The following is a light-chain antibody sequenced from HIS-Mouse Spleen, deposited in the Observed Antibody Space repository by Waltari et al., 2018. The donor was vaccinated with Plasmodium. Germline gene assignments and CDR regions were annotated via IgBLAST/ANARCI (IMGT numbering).Light chain of an antibody. Sequence: EIVMTQSPATLSVSPGERATLSCRASQSVSSNLAWYQQKPGQAPRLLIFGASTRATGIPARLSGSGSGTEFTPTISSLQSADFAVYYCQQYNNWPFTFGPGTKVDIK. CDR1: QSVSSN. V-gene: IGKV3-15*01. CDR3: QQYNNWPFT. J-gene: IGKJ3*01. CDR2: GAS.